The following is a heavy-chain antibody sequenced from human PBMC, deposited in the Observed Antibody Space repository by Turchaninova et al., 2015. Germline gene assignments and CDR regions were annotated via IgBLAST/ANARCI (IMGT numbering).Heavy chain of an antibody. V-gene: IGHV4-30-2*01. CDR2: VYQSGRT. J-gene: IGHJ2*01. Sequence: QVQLQESGSGLVKPSQTLSLICAVPGGSISNGGNSWSWIRHPPGKGLEWSGYVYQSGRTNYNPSLKSRVTISVDRSKNQFSLNLSSVTAADTAVYYCARQVGYCNVGSCYDWYFDLWGRGALVTVSS. D-gene: IGHD2-15*01. CDR1: GGSISNGGNS. CDR3: ARQVGYCNVGSCYDWYFDL.